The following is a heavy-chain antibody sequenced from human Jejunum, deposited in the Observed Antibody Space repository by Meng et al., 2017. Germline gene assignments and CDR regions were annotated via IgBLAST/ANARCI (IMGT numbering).Heavy chain of an antibody. CDR3: ARDWGDVRGGFDF. Sequence: QLPLQQSRPRWEKPPQSPSLTCAIYADTLSSNSAAWNWIRQSPSRGLEWLGRTYYRSKYYNDYALSVKSRITINPDSSKNHFSLQLNSVTPVDTAIYYCARDWGDVRGGFDFWGQGTLVTVSS. J-gene: IGHJ4*02. CDR1: ADTLSSNSAA. D-gene: IGHD3-10*02. V-gene: IGHV6-1*01. CDR2: TYYRSKYYN.